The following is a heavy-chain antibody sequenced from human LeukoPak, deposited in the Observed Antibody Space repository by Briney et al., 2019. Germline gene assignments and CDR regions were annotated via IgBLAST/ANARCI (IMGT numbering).Heavy chain of an antibody. V-gene: IGHV1-69*06. D-gene: IGHD3-22*01. CDR3: ARATYYYDSSGYCPFGY. CDR2: IIPIFGTA. J-gene: IGHJ4*02. Sequence: SVKVSCKASGGTFSSYAISWVRQAPGQGLEWMGGIIPIFGTANYAQKFQGRVTITADKSTSTAYMELSSLRSEDTAVYYCARATYYYDSSGYCPFGYWGQGTLVTVSS. CDR1: GGTFSSYA.